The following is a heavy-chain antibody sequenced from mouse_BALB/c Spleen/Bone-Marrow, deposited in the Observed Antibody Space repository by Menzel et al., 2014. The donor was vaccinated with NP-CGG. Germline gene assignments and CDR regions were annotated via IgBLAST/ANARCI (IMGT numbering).Heavy chain of an antibody. CDR3: AREGVYARFVY. CDR1: GYTFSFYT. D-gene: IGHD2-3*01. V-gene: IGHV1-4*01. Sequence: VHLVESGAELARPGASVKMSCEASGYTFSFYTMYWVKQRPGQGLEWIGYINPTSDYTDYNQKFKDKATLTADKSSSTAYMQLSSLTSEDSAVHYCAREGVYARFVYWGQGTLVTGSA. J-gene: IGHJ3*01. CDR2: INPTSDYT.